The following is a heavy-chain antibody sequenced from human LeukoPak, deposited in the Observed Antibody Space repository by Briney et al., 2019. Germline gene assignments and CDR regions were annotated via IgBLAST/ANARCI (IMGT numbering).Heavy chain of an antibody. J-gene: IGHJ4*02. Sequence: GGSLRLSCAASGFTFSLYAMNLVRQAPGKGLEGVSYINDDSSDIHYAGSVRGRFTISRDDARKTLYLQLSSLRVEDTAVYYCARDTFQPGLIDSWGQGTLVTVSS. V-gene: IGHV3-21*05. CDR2: INDDSSDI. CDR1: GFTFSLYA. CDR3: ARDTFQPGLIDS. D-gene: IGHD2-2*01.